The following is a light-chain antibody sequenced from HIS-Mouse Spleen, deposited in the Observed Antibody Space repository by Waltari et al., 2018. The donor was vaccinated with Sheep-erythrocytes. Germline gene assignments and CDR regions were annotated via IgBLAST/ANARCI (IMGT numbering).Light chain of an antibody. Sequence: AIQMTQSPSSLSASVGDRVTITCRASQGIRNYLCLYQQKPGKAPKLLIYAASRLQSGVPSRFSGSGSGTDFTLTSSSLQPKDFATYYCLQDYNYPYTFGQGTKLEIK. J-gene: IGKJ2*01. CDR3: LQDYNYPYT. CDR2: AAS. V-gene: IGKV1-6*01. CDR1: QGIRNY.